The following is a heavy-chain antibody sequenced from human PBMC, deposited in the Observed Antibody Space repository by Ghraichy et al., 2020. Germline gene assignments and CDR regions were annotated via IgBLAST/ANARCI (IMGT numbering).Heavy chain of an antibody. CDR1: GFTVSSNF. V-gene: IGHV3-53*01. D-gene: IGHD3-10*01. J-gene: IGHJ2*01. CDR3: ARDTDYYGSGHLGYFDL. CDR2: IYSGGST. Sequence: GGSLRLSCAVSGFTVSSNFMSWVRQAPGKGLEWVSVIYSGGSTYYADSVKGRFTISRDNSKNTLYLQMTSLRAEDTAVYYCARDTDYYGSGHLGYFDLWGRGTLVTVSS.